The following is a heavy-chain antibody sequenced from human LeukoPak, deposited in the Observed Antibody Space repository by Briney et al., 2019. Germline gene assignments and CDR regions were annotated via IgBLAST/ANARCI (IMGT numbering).Heavy chain of an antibody. CDR3: ARENKGIVVSKHAFDI. J-gene: IGHJ3*02. D-gene: IGHD3-22*01. V-gene: IGHV3-53*01. CDR1: GFTVSSNY. Sequence: PGGSLRLSCAASGFTVSSNYMSWVRQAPGKGLEWVSVIYSGGSTYYADSVKGRFTISRDNSKNTLYLQMNSLRAEDTAVYYCARENKGIVVSKHAFDIWGQGTMVTVSS. CDR2: IYSGGST.